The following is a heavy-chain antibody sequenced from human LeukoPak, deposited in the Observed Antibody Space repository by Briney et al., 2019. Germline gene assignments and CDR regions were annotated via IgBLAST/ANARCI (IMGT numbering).Heavy chain of an antibody. D-gene: IGHD5-12*01. CDR2: INHSGST. Sequence: SETLSLTCAVYGGSFSGYYWSWIRQPPGKGLEWIGEINHSGSTNYNPSLKSRVTISVDKSKNQFSLKLSSVTAADTAVYYCARDFRSGYAHGFDYWGQGTLVTVSS. J-gene: IGHJ4*02. V-gene: IGHV4-34*01. CDR3: ARDFRSGYAHGFDY. CDR1: GGSFSGYY.